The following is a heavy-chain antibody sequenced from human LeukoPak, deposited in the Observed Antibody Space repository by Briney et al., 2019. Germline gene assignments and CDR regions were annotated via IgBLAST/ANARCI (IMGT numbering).Heavy chain of an antibody. J-gene: IGHJ4*02. Sequence: SGGSLRLSCVVSGLTVSSNYMSWVRQAPGKGLEWVSVICGGTTNYADSVKGRFIVYRDNSKNTLYLQMNSLRAEDTAVYYCASKLTTGYWGQGTLVTVSS. CDR3: ASKLTTGY. V-gene: IGHV3-66*01. CDR1: GLTVSSNY. D-gene: IGHD4-17*01. CDR2: ICGGTT.